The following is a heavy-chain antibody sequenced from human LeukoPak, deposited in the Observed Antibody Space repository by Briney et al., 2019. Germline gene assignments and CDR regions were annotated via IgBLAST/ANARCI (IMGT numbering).Heavy chain of an antibody. J-gene: IGHJ5*02. Sequence: GESLKISCKASGYTFRSYWIGWVRQMPGKGLEWMGIIYPSDSDTKYSQSFQGQFTLSVDKSISTAYLQRDSLKASDTAMYYCARLPRETIWESWFAPWGQGTLVTVSS. D-gene: IGHD3-3*01. CDR2: IYPSDSDT. CDR1: GYTFRSYW. V-gene: IGHV5-51*01. CDR3: ARLPRETIWESWFAP.